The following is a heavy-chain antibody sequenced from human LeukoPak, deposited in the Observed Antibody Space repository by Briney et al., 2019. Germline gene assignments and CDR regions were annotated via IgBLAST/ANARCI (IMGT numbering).Heavy chain of an antibody. D-gene: IGHD6-13*01. CDR2: IYYSGNT. CDR3: ARGGSSQTAFNY. J-gene: IGHJ4*02. V-gene: IGHV4-39*01. CDR1: GVSISSSNSY. Sequence: SETLSLTCTVSGVSISSSNSYWGWIRQPPGKGLEWIGSIYYSGNTYYNASLKSQVSISIDTSKNQFSLKLSSVTAADTAVYYCARGGSSQTAFNYWGQGTLVTVSS.